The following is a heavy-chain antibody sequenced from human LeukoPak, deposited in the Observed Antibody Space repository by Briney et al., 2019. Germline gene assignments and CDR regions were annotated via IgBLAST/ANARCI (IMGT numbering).Heavy chain of an antibody. CDR2: ISGSGGST. V-gene: IGHV3-23*01. Sequence: RSGGSLRLSCAASGFTFSSYAMSWVRQAPGKGLEWVSAISGSGGSTYYADSVKGRFTISRDNSKNKLYLQMNSLTAEDTAVYYCAKHIRPLRFLEWLLLDAFDIWGQGTMVTVPS. CDR3: AKHIRPLRFLEWLLLDAFDI. CDR1: GFTFSSYA. J-gene: IGHJ3*02. D-gene: IGHD3-3*01.